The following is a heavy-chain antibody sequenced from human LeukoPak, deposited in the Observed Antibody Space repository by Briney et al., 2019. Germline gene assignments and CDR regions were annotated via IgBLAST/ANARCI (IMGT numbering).Heavy chain of an antibody. CDR1: GYTFTGYY. J-gene: IGHJ4*02. CDR3: ARGRYDPRPNFDY. Sequence: ASVKVSCKASGYTFTGYYMHWVRQAPGQGLEWMGWINPNSGGTNYAQKFQGRVTMTRDTSIGTAYMELSRLRSDDTAVYYCARGRYDPRPNFDYWGQGTLVTVSS. V-gene: IGHV1-2*02. CDR2: INPNSGGT. D-gene: IGHD5-12*01.